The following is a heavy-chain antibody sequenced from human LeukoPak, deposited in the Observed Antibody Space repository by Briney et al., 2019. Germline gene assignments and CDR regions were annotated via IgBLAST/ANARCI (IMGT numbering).Heavy chain of an antibody. CDR1: GFTFSSYA. CDR2: ISYDGSNK. Sequence: PGGSLRLSCAASGFTFSSYAMHWFRQAPGKGLEWVAVISYDGSNKYYADSVKGRFTISRDNSKNTLYLQMNSLRAEDTAIYYCAKERSGGWPFDYWGQGTLVTVSS. D-gene: IGHD6-19*01. J-gene: IGHJ4*02. CDR3: AKERSGGWPFDY. V-gene: IGHV3-30-3*01.